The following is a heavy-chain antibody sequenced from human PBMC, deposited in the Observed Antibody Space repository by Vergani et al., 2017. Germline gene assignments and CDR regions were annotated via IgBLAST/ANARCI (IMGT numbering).Heavy chain of an antibody. CDR2: IYSGGYT. CDR3: ARRPXGFSGYDSADAFDV. D-gene: IGHD5-12*01. CDR1: GYSISRGYY. V-gene: IGHV4-38-2*01. J-gene: IGHJ3*01. Sequence: QVQLQESGPGLVKPSETLALTCAVSGYSISRGYYWGWIRQPPGKGLEWIGSIYSGGYTYYNPSLNSRVTISIDTSKNQFSRKLSSVIAADTAVYYCARRPXGFSGYDSADAFDVWGQGTMVTVSS.